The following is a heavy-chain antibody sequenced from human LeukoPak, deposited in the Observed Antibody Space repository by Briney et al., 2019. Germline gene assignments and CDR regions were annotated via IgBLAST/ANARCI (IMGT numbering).Heavy chain of an antibody. CDR1: GYTFTSYG. CDR3: ARASDESNVWYVY. V-gene: IGHV7-4-1*02. J-gene: IGHJ4*02. CDR2: INTNTGNP. D-gene: IGHD6-19*01. Sequence: GASVKVSCKASGYTFTSYGISWVRQAPGQGLEWMGWINTNTGNPTYAQGFTGRFVFSLDTSVSTAYLQISSLKAEDTAVYYCARASDESNVWYVYWGQGTLVTVSS.